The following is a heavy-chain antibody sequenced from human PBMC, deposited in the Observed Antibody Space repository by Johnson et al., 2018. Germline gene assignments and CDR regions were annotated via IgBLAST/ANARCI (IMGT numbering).Heavy chain of an antibody. Sequence: VQLQESGGGLVQPGGSLRLSCAASGFTFSSYWMHWVRHAPGKGLVWVSRINGDGSSRSHADSVKGRLTNSRDNAKNTLYLQMNSLRAEDTAVDYCANNRGIVVVFDTFDTWGQGTLVTASS. CDR3: ANNRGIVVVFDTFDT. D-gene: IGHD3-22*01. CDR2: INGDGSSR. V-gene: IGHV3-74*02. CDR1: GFTFSSYW. J-gene: IGHJ3*02.